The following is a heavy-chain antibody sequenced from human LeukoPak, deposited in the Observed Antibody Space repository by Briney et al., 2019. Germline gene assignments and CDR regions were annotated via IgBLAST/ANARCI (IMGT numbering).Heavy chain of an antibody. V-gene: IGHV3-23*01. CDR2: ISGSGGNT. J-gene: IGHJ4*02. CDR1: GFTFSFYA. D-gene: IGHD2-2*01. CDR3: VKGASIVVVPAAFDY. Sequence: PGGSLRLSCAASGFTFSFYAMSWVRQAPGKGLEWVSVISGSGGNTYYADSVKGRFTISRDNSENTLYLQMNSLRADDTAVYFCVKGASIVVVPAAFDYWGQGTLVTVSS.